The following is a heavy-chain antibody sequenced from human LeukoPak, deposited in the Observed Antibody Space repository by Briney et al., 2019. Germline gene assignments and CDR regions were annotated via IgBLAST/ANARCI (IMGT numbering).Heavy chain of an antibody. CDR3: ARDKVRYCSGGSCYYYGMDV. V-gene: IGHV4-4*07. D-gene: IGHD2-15*01. Sequence: SETLSLTCTVSGGSISSYYWSWIRQPAGKGLEWIGRIYTSGSTNYNPSLKSRVTISVDRSKNQFSLKLSSVTAADTAVYYCARDKVRYCSGGSCYYYGMDVWGKGTTVTVSS. CDR2: IYTSGST. J-gene: IGHJ6*04. CDR1: GGSISSYY.